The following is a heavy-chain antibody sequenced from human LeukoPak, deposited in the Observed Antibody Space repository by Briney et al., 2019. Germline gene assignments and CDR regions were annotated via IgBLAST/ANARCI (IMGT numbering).Heavy chain of an antibody. CDR1: GYTFTSYA. CDR2: INAGNGNT. V-gene: IGHV1-3*01. D-gene: IGHD6-19*01. Sequence: ASVTVSCKASGYTFTSYAMHWVRQAPGQRLEWMGSINAGNGNTKYSQNFQGRVTITRDTSASTAYMELSSLRSEDTAVYYCARTGRSSGWYDYWGQGTLVTVS. CDR3: ARTGRSSGWYDY. J-gene: IGHJ4*02.